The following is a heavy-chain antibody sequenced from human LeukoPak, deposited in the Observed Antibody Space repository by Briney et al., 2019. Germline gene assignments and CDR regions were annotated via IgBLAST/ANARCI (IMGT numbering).Heavy chain of an antibody. D-gene: IGHD2-21*02. J-gene: IGHJ4*02. CDR2: IKQDGSEK. CDR1: GFTFSSYW. CDR3: ARDRYCGGACFFDS. V-gene: IGHV3-7*01. Sequence: PGGSLRLSCAASGFTFSSYWMSWVRQAPGKGLEWVANIKQDGSEKYYVDSVKGRFTISRDNAKNSLYLQMNSLRAEDTAVYYCARDRYCGGACFFDSGARGPLVPVPS.